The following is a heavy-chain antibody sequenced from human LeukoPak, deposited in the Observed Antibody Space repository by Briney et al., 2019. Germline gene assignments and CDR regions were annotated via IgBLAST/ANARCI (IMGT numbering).Heavy chain of an antibody. V-gene: IGHV4-59*01. D-gene: IGHD6-13*01. Sequence: SETLSLTCTVSGGSISSYYWSWIRQPPGKGLEWIGYIYYSGSTNYNPSLKSRVTISVDTSKNQFSLKLSSVTAADTAVYYCARARTVGYSSSWFYYYYMDVWGNGTTVTVSS. CDR2: IYYSGST. J-gene: IGHJ6*03. CDR1: GGSISSYY. CDR3: ARARTVGYSSSWFYYYYMDV.